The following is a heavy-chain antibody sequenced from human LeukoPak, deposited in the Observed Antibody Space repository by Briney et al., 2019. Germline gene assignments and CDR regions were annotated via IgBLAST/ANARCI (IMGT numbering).Heavy chain of an antibody. Sequence: PSETLSLTCTVSGGSISSYYWSWIRQPPGKGLEWIGYIYYSGSTNYNPSLKSRVTISVDTSKNQFSLKLSSVTAADTAVYYCARVNPGDYGSGSYLFDYWGQGTLVTVSS. J-gene: IGHJ4*02. CDR1: GGSISSYY. CDR3: ARVNPGDYGSGSYLFDY. D-gene: IGHD3-10*01. V-gene: IGHV4-59*01. CDR2: IYYSGST.